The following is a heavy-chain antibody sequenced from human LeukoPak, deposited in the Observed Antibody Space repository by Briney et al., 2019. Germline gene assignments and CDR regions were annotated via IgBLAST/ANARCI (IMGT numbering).Heavy chain of an antibody. CDR1: GYTFTNYG. V-gene: IGHV1-18*01. J-gene: IGHJ4*02. CDR3: ARSDLGTITAGPFNH. D-gene: IGHD5-24*01. Sequence: ASVKVSCKASGYTFTNYGITWVRQAPGQGLEWMGWISGYQGSTKYAQNFQGKGTMTIDTSTSTAYMGLRRLRSDDTAIYFCARSDLGTITAGPFNHWGQGTLVAVSS. CDR2: ISGYQGST.